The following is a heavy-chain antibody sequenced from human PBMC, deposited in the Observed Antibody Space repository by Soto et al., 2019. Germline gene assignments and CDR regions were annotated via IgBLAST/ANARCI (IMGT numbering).Heavy chain of an antibody. D-gene: IGHD1-7*01. CDR3: ARPENWNSGSFDY. V-gene: IGHV3-30-3*01. CDR1: GFTFSSYA. CDR2: ISYDGSNK. J-gene: IGHJ4*02. Sequence: QVQLVESGGGVVQPGRSLRLSCAASGFTFSSYAMHWVRQAPGKGLEWVAVISYDGSNKYYADSVKGRFTISRDNSKNTLYLQMNSLRAEDTAVYYCARPENWNSGSFDYWGQGTLVTVSS.